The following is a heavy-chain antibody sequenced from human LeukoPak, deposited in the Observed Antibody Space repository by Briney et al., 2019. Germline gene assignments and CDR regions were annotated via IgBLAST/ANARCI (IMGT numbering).Heavy chain of an antibody. D-gene: IGHD6-13*01. Sequence: SVKVSCKASGGTFSSYAISWVRQAPGQGLEWMGGIIPIFGTANYAQKFQGRVTITTDESTSTAYMGLSSLRSEDTAVYYCARAVAAAGDLYYWGQGTLVTVSS. CDR2: IIPIFGTA. V-gene: IGHV1-69*05. CDR3: ARAVAAAGDLYY. CDR1: GGTFSSYA. J-gene: IGHJ4*02.